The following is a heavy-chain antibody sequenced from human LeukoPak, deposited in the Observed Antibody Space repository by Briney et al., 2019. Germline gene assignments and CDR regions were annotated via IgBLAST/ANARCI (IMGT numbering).Heavy chain of an antibody. CDR1: GFTFSSYS. D-gene: IGHD3-10*01. J-gene: IGHJ4*02. V-gene: IGHV3-48*02. Sequence: GGSLRLSCAASGFTFSSYSMNWVRQAPGKGLEWVSHIRDGGDPVYYADSVKGRFTVSRDNARNSLFLQMNSLTDEDTATYYCARDLFRRFFDNLGQGTLVTVSS. CDR2: IRDGGDPV. CDR3: ARDLFRRFFDN.